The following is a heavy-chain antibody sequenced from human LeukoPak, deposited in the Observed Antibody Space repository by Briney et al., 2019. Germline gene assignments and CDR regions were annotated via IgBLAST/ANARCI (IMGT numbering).Heavy chain of an antibody. CDR3: ARVQRCSGGSCSYFQH. V-gene: IGHV4-31*03. Sequence: TLSLTCTVSGGSISSGGYYWSWIRQHPGKGLEWIGYIYYSGSTYYNPSLKSRVTISVDTSKNQFSLKLSSVTAADTAVYYCARVQRCSGGSCSYFQHWGQGTLVTVSP. D-gene: IGHD2-15*01. CDR1: GGSISSGGYY. J-gene: IGHJ1*01. CDR2: IYYSGST.